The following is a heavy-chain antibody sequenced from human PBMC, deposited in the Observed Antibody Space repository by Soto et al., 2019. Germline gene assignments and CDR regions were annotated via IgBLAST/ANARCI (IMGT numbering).Heavy chain of an antibody. Sequence: GGSLRLSCAASGFTFDDYAMHWVRQAPGKGLEWVSGISWNSGSIGYADSVKGRFTISRDNAKNSLYLQMNSLRAEDTALYYCAKDMNSPYSSSWYPDYYMDVWGKGTTVTVSS. V-gene: IGHV3-9*01. CDR1: GFTFDDYA. CDR3: AKDMNSPYSSSWYPDYYMDV. CDR2: ISWNSGSI. J-gene: IGHJ6*03. D-gene: IGHD6-13*01.